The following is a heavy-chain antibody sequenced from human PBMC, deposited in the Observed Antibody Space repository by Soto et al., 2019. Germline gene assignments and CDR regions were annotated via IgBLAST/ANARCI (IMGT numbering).Heavy chain of an antibody. J-gene: IGHJ6*02. D-gene: IGHD3-10*01. CDR3: ARDYDYYYGMDV. CDR2: INHSGST. Sequence: SESLCVTWAGYGGSFSGYYWRWIRQPPGKGLEWIGEINHSGSTNYNPSLKSRVTISVDTSKNQFSLKLSSVTAADTAVYYCARDYDYYYGMDVWGQGTTVT. CDR1: GGSFSGYY. V-gene: IGHV4-34*01.